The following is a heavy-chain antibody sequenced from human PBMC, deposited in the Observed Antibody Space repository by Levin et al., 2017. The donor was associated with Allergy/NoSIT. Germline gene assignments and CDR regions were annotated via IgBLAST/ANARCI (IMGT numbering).Heavy chain of an antibody. CDR1: GFTFSSYW. CDR2: INSDGSST. D-gene: IGHD3-9*01. V-gene: IGHV3-74*01. CDR3: ARVGYVDWLLYFDY. Sequence: GGSLRLSCAASGFTFSSYWMHWVRQAPGKGLVWVSRINSDGSSTSYADSVKGRFTISRDNAKNTLYLQMNSLRAEDTAVYYCARVGYVDWLLYFDYWGQGTLVTVSS. J-gene: IGHJ4*02.